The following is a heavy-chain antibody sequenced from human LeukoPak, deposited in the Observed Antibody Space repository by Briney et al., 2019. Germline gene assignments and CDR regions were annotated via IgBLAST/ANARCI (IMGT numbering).Heavy chain of an antibody. Sequence: GGSLRLSCAASGFTFSNFLMTWVRQAPGKGPVWVARINTDGSSLNYADSVKGRFTISRDNAKNTLYLQMNSLGAEDTAVYYCARRINYYDSSGYYYVRYFDSWGQGTLVTVSS. V-gene: IGHV3-74*01. CDR3: ARRINYYDSSGYYYVRYFDS. CDR2: INTDGSSL. D-gene: IGHD3-22*01. J-gene: IGHJ4*02. CDR1: GFTFSNFL.